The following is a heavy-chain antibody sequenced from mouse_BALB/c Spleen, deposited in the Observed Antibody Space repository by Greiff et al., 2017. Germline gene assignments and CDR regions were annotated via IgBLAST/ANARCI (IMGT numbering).Heavy chain of an antibody. CDR3: ARGEDYEGDYAMDY. J-gene: IGHJ4*01. V-gene: IGHV1S56*01. Sequence: QVQLQQPGPELVKPGASVRISCKASGYTFTSYYIHWVKQRPGQGLEWIGWIYPGNVNTKYNEKFKGKATLTADKSSSTAYMQLSSLTSEDSAVYFCARGEDYEGDYAMDYWGQGTSVTVSS. D-gene: IGHD2-4*01. CDR2: IYPGNVNT. CDR1: GYTFTSYY.